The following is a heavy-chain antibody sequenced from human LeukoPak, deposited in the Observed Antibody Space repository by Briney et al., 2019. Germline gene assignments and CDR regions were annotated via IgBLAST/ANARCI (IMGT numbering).Heavy chain of an antibody. CDR3: ARDLKSGYMDS. J-gene: IGHJ4*02. Sequence: PGKPLRLSCAASGVTFSDYGIHWVRQAPGKGLEWVGVIYSDGSNKYFIDSVKGRFTISRDDSKNTVFLQMNSLRVDDTSVYYCARDLKSGYMDSWGQGTLVTVSS. D-gene: IGHD3-3*01. CDR2: IYSDGSNK. CDR1: GVTFSDYG. V-gene: IGHV3-33*01.